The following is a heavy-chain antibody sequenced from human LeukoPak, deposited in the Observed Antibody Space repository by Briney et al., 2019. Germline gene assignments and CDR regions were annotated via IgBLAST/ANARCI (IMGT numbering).Heavy chain of an antibody. D-gene: IGHD6-13*01. J-gene: IGHJ4*02. Sequence: SETLSLTCTVSGGSISSSSYYWGWIRQPPGKGLEWIGSIYYSGSTYYNPSLKSRVTISVDTSKNQFSLKLSSVTAADTAVYYCALKSSSWSLYFDYWGQGTLVTVSS. CDR3: ALKSSSWSLYFDY. CDR2: IYYSGST. V-gene: IGHV4-39*07. CDR1: GGSISSSSYY.